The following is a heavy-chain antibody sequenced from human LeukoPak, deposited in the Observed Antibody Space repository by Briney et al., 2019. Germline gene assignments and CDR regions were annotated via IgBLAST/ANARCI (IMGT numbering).Heavy chain of an antibody. Sequence: GGSLRLSCAASGLTLSTYAMSWVRQAPGKGLEWVSAINGGGGSTYYADSVKGRFIISRDNSKNTLYLQMNSLRAEDTAVYYCAKDKIVVAGNFDYWGQGTLVTASS. J-gene: IGHJ4*02. CDR3: AKDKIVVAGNFDY. CDR1: GLTLSTYA. V-gene: IGHV3-23*01. CDR2: INGGGGST. D-gene: IGHD3-22*01.